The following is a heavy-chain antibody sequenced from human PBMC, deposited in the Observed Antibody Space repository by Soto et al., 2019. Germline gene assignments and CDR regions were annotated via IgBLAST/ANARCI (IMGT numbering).Heavy chain of an antibody. V-gene: IGHV3-23*01. D-gene: IGHD3-16*01. Sequence: PGGSLRLSCAAFDFSVSNKFMTWVRQAPGKGLGWVSGISGSGGGGTTYYADSVKGRFTISRDNSKNTLYLQMNSLRAEDTAVYYCAKLGVIGEFLSYWGQGTLVTVSS. CDR3: AKLGVIGEFLSY. J-gene: IGHJ4*02. CDR1: DFSVSNKF. CDR2: ISGSGGGGTT.